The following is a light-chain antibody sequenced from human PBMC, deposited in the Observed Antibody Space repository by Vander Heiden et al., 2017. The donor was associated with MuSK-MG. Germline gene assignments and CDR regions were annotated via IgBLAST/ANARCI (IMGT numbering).Light chain of an antibody. J-gene: IGKJ1*01. CDR3: QQYYRTPWT. CDR1: QSVLYSSNNKNY. CDR2: WAS. Sequence: DIVMTQSPASLAVSLGERATINCKSSQSVLYSSNNKNYLAWYQQKPGQPPKLLIYWASTRESGVPDRFSGSGSGTDSTLTISSLQAEDVAVYYCQQYYRTPWTFGQGTKVEIK. V-gene: IGKV4-1*01.